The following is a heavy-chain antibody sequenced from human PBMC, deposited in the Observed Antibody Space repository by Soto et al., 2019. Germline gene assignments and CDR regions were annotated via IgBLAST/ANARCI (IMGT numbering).Heavy chain of an antibody. D-gene: IGHD4-17*01. CDR2: ISSSSSTI. V-gene: IGHV3-48*01. Sequence: GGSLRLSCAASGFTFSSYSMNWVRQAPGKGLEWVSYISSSSSTIYYADSVKGRFTISRDNAKNSLYLQMNSLRAEDTAVYYCARDAVYGDYKAHRPLYFDYWGQGTLVTVSS. CDR3: ARDAVYGDYKAHRPLYFDY. CDR1: GFTFSSYS. J-gene: IGHJ4*02.